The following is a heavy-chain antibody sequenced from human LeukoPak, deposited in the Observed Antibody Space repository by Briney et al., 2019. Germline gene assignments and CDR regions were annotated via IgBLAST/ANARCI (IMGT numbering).Heavy chain of an antibody. J-gene: IGHJ6*02. D-gene: IGHD3-22*01. CDR2: ISYDGSNK. CDR3: ARALPITMIVVVYPGGMDV. CDR1: GFTFSSYS. Sequence: GGSLRLPCAASGFTFSSYSMNWVRQAPGKGLEWVAVISYDGSNKYYADSVKGRFTISRDNSKNTLYLQINSLRAEDTAVYYCARALPITMIVVVYPGGMDVWGQGTTVTVSS. V-gene: IGHV3-30*03.